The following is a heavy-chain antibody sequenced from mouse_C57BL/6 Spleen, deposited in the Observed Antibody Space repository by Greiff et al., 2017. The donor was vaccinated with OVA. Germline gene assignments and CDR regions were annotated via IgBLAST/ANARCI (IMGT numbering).Heavy chain of an antibody. CDR1: GFSLSTFGMG. J-gene: IGHJ3*01. Sequence: QVTLKVCGPGILQPSQTLSLTCSFSGFSLSTFGMGVGWIRQPSGKGLEWLAHIWWDDDKYYNPALKSRLTISKDTSKNQVFLKIANVDTADTATYYCARIERTHDGYSAWFAYWGQGTLVTVSA. CDR3: ARIERTHDGYSAWFAY. V-gene: IGHV8-8*01. CDR2: IWWDDDK. D-gene: IGHD2-3*01.